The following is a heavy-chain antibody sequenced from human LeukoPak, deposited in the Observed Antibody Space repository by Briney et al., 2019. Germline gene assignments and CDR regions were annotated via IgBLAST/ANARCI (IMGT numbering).Heavy chain of an antibody. V-gene: IGHV3-21*01. CDR3: ARDRATRGGVGAFDI. CDR1: GFTFSSYS. J-gene: IGHJ3*02. Sequence: GGSLRLSCTASGFTFSSYSMNWVRQAPGKGLEWVSSISRSSSYIYYADSVKGRFTISRDNAKNSLYQQMNSLRAEDTAVYYCARDRATRGGVGAFDIWGQGTMVTVSS. D-gene: IGHD3-16*01. CDR2: ISRSSSYI.